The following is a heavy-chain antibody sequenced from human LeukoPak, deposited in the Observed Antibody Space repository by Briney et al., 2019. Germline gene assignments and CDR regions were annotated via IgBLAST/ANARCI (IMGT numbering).Heavy chain of an antibody. J-gene: IGHJ6*03. CDR3: AKYVGYDVLLWFGEPYYMDV. CDR1: GFTFSSYA. Sequence: GGSLRLSCAASGFTFSSYAMSWVRQAPGKGLEWVSAISGSGGSTYYADSVKGRFTISRDNSKNTLYLQMNSLRAEDTAVYYCAKYVGYDVLLWFGEPYYMDVWGKGTTVTVSS. D-gene: IGHD3-10*01. V-gene: IGHV3-23*01. CDR2: ISGSGGST.